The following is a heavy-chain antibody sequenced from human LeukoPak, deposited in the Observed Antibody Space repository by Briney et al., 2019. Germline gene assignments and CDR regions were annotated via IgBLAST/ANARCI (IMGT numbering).Heavy chain of an antibody. Sequence: GGTLRLSCAASGFTVSSNYMSWVRQAPGKGLEWVSVIYSGSSSTYYTDSVKGRFTISRHNSKNTLYLQMNSLRAEDTAVYYCARVGSGWYDFDYWGQGTLVTVSS. CDR2: IYSGSSST. CDR3: ARVGSGWYDFDY. CDR1: GFTVSSNY. J-gene: IGHJ4*02. V-gene: IGHV3-53*04. D-gene: IGHD6-19*01.